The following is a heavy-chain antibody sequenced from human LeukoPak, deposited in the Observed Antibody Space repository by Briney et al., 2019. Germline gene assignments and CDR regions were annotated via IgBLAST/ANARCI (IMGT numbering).Heavy chain of an antibody. Sequence: SVKVSCKASGGTFSSYAISWVRQAPGQRLEWMGGIIPIFGTANYAQKFQGRVTITADESTSTAYMELSSLRSEDTAVYYCARGRITIFGVVTNAHYYYMDVWGKGTTVTVSS. D-gene: IGHD3-3*01. CDR2: IIPIFGTA. V-gene: IGHV1-69*13. CDR3: ARGRITIFGVVTNAHYYYMDV. CDR1: GGTFSSYA. J-gene: IGHJ6*03.